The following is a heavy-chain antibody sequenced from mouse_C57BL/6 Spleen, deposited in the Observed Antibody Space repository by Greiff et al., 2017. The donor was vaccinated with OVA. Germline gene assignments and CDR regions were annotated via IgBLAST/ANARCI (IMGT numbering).Heavy chain of an antibody. J-gene: IGHJ2*01. CDR3: ARGDGYDVGPYFDY. V-gene: IGHV1-4*01. D-gene: IGHD2-2*01. Sequence: QVQLKESGADLARPGASVKMSCKASGYTFTSYTMHWVKQRPGQGLEWIGYINPSSGYTKYNQKFKDKATLTADKSSSTAYMQLSSLTSEDSAVYYGARGDGYDVGPYFDYWGQGTTLTVSS. CDR1: GYTFTSYT. CDR2: INPSSGYT.